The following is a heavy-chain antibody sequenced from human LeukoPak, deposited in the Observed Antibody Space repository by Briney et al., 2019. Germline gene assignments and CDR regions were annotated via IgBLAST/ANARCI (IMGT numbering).Heavy chain of an antibody. CDR1: GFTLRSYT. CDR3: ASSRYDFWSGYYTDYYYMDV. CDR2: IGISSNKI. D-gene: IGHD3-3*01. V-gene: IGHV3-21*01. Sequence: PGGSLRLSCAASGFTLRSYTMNWVRQAPGKGLEWVSSIGISSNKIYYADSVKGRFIISRDNAKNSVYLQMNSLRAEDTAVYYCASSRYDFWSGYYTDYYYMDVWGKGTTVTVSS. J-gene: IGHJ6*03.